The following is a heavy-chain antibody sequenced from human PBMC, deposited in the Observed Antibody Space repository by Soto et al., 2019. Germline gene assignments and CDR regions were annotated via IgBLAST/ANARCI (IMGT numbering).Heavy chain of an antibody. CDR2: ISASGANT. CDR1: GITFSNYA. D-gene: IGHD2-8*02. J-gene: IGHJ4*02. V-gene: IGHV3-23*01. Sequence: GGSLRLSCAASGITFSNYALSWVRQAPGKGLEWVSGISASGANTYYADSVKGRFSISRDNSKNTLSLQMNSLTAADTAVYYCARDKITGLFDYWGQGTLVTVS. CDR3: ARDKITGLFDY.